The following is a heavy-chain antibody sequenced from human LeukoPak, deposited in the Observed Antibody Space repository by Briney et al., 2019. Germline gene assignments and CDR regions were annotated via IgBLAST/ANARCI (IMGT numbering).Heavy chain of an antibody. CDR3: GKSRRIRGAAAFDY. D-gene: IGHD1-26*01. CDR2: IWYDGSNK. Sequence: PGGSLRLSCAASGFTFSSCGMHWVRQAPGKGLEWVAVIWYDGSNKYYADSVKGRFTISRDNSKNTLYLQMNSLRAEDTAVYYWGKSRRIRGAAAFDYWGQGTLVTVSS. V-gene: IGHV3-33*06. CDR1: GFTFSSCG. J-gene: IGHJ4*02.